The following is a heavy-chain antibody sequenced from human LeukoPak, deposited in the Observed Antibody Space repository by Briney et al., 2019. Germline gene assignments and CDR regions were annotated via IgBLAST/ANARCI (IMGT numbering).Heavy chain of an antibody. CDR2: ISGSSGNI. D-gene: IGHD2-2*01. CDR3: ARDPSVVPEAVNWFDP. V-gene: IGHV3-21*01. Sequence: GGSLRLSCAASGFTVSSNYMSWVRQALGEGLEWVSSISGSSGNIYYADSVKGRFTISRDNAKNSLSLQMNSLRAEDTAVYYCARDPSVVPEAVNWFDPWGQGILVTVSS. J-gene: IGHJ5*02. CDR1: GFTVSSNY.